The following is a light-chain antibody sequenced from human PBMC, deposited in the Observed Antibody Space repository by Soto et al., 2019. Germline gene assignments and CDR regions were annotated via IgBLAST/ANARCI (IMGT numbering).Light chain of an antibody. V-gene: IGKV3D-15*01. Sequence: EIVLKQSPATLSLSPGERATLSCRASQSISSCLAWYQQKPGKAPKLLIYDASTRATGIPARFSGRGSGTEFTLIISSLQSEDFAVYYCQQYNKLPPRPFGRGTMVAIK. CDR1: QSISSC. CDR3: QQYNKLPPRP. CDR2: DAS. J-gene: IGKJ1*01.